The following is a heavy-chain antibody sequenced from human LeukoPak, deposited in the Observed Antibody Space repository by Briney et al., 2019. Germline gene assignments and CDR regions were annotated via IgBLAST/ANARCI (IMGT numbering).Heavy chain of an antibody. V-gene: IGHV5-51*01. Sequence: GESLKISCKASGYNFPKSWIGWVRHMPGKRLEWVAIIYPDDSRTNYSPSFQGHVTISVDRSINTAYLQWSSLRASDTAMYYCARPDYFASHDWGQGTLVTV. CDR2: IYPDDSRT. J-gene: IGHJ4*02. D-gene: IGHD3-9*01. CDR1: GYNFPKSW. CDR3: ARPDYFASHD.